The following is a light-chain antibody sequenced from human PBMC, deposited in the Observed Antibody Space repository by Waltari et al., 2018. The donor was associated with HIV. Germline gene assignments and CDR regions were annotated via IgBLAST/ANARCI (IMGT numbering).Light chain of an antibody. V-gene: IGLV1-40*01. Sequence: QSVLTQPPSVSGAPGQRVTISCTGSSSNIGAGYDVHWYQQLPGTAPKLLIYGNSNRPSGVPDRFSGSKSGTSASLAITGLQAEDEADYYCASHAGSKDVFGGGTRLTVL. CDR3: ASHAGSKDV. CDR1: SSNIGAGYD. J-gene: IGLJ2*01. CDR2: GNS.